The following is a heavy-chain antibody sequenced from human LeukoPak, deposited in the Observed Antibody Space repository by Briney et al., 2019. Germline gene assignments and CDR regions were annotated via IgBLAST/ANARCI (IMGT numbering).Heavy chain of an antibody. CDR2: INHSGST. CDR1: GGSFSGYY. Sequence: SETLSLTCAAYGGSFSGYYWSWIRQPPGKGLEWIGEINHSGSTNYNPSLKSRVTISVDTSKNQFSLKLSSVTAADTAVYYCARKSTAARIRKYNWFDPWGQGTLVTVSS. V-gene: IGHV4-34*01. J-gene: IGHJ5*02. D-gene: IGHD6-6*01. CDR3: ARKSTAARIRKYNWFDP.